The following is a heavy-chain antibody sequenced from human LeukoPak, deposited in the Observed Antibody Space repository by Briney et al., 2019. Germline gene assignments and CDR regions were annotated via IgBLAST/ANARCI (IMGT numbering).Heavy chain of an antibody. Sequence: GGSLRLSCAASGFTFSTYNMNWVRQAPGKGLEWVSSISSSDSYIYYADSMKGRFTISRDNAKNSLYLQMNSLRAEDTAVYYCARLGRRGNTPYYSDYWGQGTLVTVSS. CDR3: ARLGRRGNTPYYSDY. D-gene: IGHD2-2*02. CDR2: ISSSDSYI. V-gene: IGHV3-21*01. J-gene: IGHJ4*02. CDR1: GFTFSTYN.